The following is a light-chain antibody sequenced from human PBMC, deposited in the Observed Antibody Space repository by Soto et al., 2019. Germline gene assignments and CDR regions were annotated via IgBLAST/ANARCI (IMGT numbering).Light chain of an antibody. Sequence: DIQMTQSPSTLSASVGGRVTITCRASQSIENWLAWSQQKPGKAPKLLIFDTSSLESGVPSSVSGSGSGTEVTRTIASLQPDDFAAFSCQQYYSYPWTFGQGTQVDIK. CDR3: QQYYSYPWT. CDR2: DTS. J-gene: IGKJ1*01. V-gene: IGKV1-5*01. CDR1: QSIENW.